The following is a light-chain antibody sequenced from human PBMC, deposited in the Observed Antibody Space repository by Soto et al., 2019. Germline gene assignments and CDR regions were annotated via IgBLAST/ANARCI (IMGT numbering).Light chain of an antibody. J-gene: IGKJ1*01. CDR1: QNVNRY. CDR2: AAS. V-gene: IGKV1-5*01. CDR3: QQYNSYS. Sequence: IQLTQSPSSLSASVGDRVTITCRTSQNVNRYLNWYQEQPGKAPKLLIYAASILQSGVPSRFSGSGSGTDFTLAISSLQPDDFATYYCQQYNSYSFGQGTKVDIK.